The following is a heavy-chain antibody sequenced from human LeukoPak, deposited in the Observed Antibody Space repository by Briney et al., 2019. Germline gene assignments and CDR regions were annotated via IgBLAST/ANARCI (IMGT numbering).Heavy chain of an antibody. J-gene: IGHJ3*02. CDR2: IYTGDSDT. CDR1: GYSFTSYW. CDR3: ARHGYYDSSGYTTSDI. D-gene: IGHD3-22*01. V-gene: IGHV5-51*01. Sequence: GESLKISCKGSGYSFTSYWIGWVRPMPGKGLEWMGIIYTGDSDTRYCPSFQGQVTVSADKYISTAYLQWSSLKASDTAMYYCARHGYYDSSGYTTSDIWGQGTMVTVSS.